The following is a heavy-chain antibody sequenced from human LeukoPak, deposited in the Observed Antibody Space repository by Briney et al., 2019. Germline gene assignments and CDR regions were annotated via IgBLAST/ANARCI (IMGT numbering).Heavy chain of an antibody. J-gene: IGHJ3*02. V-gene: IGHV1-46*01. CDR1: VYTFTSYY. CDR3: ARGGKLERLEGAFDI. D-gene: IGHD1-1*01. CDR2: VIAGGGST. Sequence: GASVKVSCKASVYTFTSYYMHSVRQAPGQPLEWGGIVIAGGGSTSYPQKFQRRVTMTRDRSTSPVTIELSSLRSEDTAVYYCARGGKLERLEGAFDIWGQGTMVTVSS.